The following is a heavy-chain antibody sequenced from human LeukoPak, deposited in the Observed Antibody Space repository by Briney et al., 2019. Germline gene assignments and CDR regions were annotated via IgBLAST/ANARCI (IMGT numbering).Heavy chain of an antibody. CDR3: ARWQPGFDP. D-gene: IGHD6-13*01. Sequence: GGSLRLSCAASGFTFSNYWMSWVRQAPGKGLEWVANIKQDGSEKYYVDSVEGRFAISRDNAQNSLYLQLNSLRVEDTAMYYCARWQPGFDPWGQGTLVTVSS. CDR1: GFTFSNYW. CDR2: IKQDGSEK. V-gene: IGHV3-7*01. J-gene: IGHJ5*02.